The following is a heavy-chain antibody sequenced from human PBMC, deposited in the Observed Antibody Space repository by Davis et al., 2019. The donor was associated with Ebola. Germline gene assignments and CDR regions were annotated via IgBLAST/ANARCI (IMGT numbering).Heavy chain of an antibody. Sequence: GESLRISCAASGFTFSSYSMNWVRQAPGKGLEWVSSISSSSYIYYADSVKGRFTISRDNAKNSLYLQMNSLRAEDTAVYYCARDLGIQLWYGMDVWGQGTTVTVSS. CDR2: ISSSSYI. CDR1: GFTFSSYS. D-gene: IGHD5-18*01. CDR3: ARDLGIQLWYGMDV. J-gene: IGHJ6*02. V-gene: IGHV3-21*01.